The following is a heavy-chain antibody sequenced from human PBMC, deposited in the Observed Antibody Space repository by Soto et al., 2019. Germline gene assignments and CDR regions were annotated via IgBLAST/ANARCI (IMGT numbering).Heavy chain of an antibody. CDR2: MNPNSGNT. Sequence: QVQLVQSGAEVKKPGASVKVSCKASGYPFSSYDLYWVRQATGQGLEWMGWMNPNSGNTGYAQKFXGXVXXTSNTATRTANMAMSSPRSEDTAVQYWARETSSSGENAVEIRAQGPRVTVSS. J-gene: IGHJ3*02. V-gene: IGHV1-8*01. CDR3: ARETSSSGENAVEI. CDR1: GYPFSSYD. D-gene: IGHD6-19*01.